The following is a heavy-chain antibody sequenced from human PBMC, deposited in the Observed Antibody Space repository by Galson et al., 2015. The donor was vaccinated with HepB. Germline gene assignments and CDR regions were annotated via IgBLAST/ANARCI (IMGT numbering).Heavy chain of an antibody. CDR3: ARVTKFPLYSNSSYSDP. CDR1: GYTFTSYG. V-gene: IGHV1-18*01. CDR2: ISGNNGNT. Sequence: SVKVSCKASGYTFTSYGISWVRQAHGQGPEWMGWISGNNGNTKYAQKFQGRVTMTTDTSANIAYMELQSLRSDDTAVYFCARVTKFPLYSNSSYSDPWGQGTLVTVSS. D-gene: IGHD6-13*01. J-gene: IGHJ5*02.